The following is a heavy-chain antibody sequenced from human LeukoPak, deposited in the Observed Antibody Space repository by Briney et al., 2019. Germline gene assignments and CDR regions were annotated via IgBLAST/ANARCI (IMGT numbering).Heavy chain of an antibody. V-gene: IGHV3-15*01. CDR2: IKSKIDGGTT. CDR1: GFTFSNAW. J-gene: IGHJ4*02. D-gene: IGHD3-10*01. CDR3: TTVKFGELSSHFDY. Sequence: PGGSLRLSCAVSGFTFSNAWMSWVRQAPGKGLEWVGRIKSKIDGGTTDYAAPVRGRFTISRDESKNTLYLQMGRLKTEDTAVYYCTTVKFGELSSHFDYWGQGTLVTVSS.